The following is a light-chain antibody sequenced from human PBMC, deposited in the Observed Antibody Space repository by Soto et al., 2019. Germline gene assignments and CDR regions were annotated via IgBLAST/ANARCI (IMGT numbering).Light chain of an antibody. V-gene: IGLV3-1*01. CDR3: QAWDTSTAV. CDR2: QDN. J-gene: IGLJ3*02. CDR1: KLGDKF. Sequence: SYELTHPPSVSVSPGQTASITCSGDKLGDKFACWYQQKPGQSPVLVIYQDNKRPSGIPERFSGSNSGNTATLTISGTQPMDEADYYCQAWDTSTAVFGAGTKLTVL.